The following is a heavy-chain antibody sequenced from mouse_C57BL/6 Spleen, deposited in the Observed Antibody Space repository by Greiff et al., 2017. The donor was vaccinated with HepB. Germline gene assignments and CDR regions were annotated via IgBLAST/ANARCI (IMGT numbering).Heavy chain of an antibody. Sequence: VQLVESGAELAKPGASVKLSCKASGYTFTSYWMHWVKQRPGQGLEWIGYINPSSGYTKYNQKFKDKATLTADKSSSTAYMQLSSLTYEDSAVYYCARDYGSSFYYFDYWGQGTTLTVSS. D-gene: IGHD1-1*01. CDR3: ARDYGSSFYYFDY. J-gene: IGHJ2*01. CDR1: GYTFTSYW. V-gene: IGHV1-7*01. CDR2: INPSSGYT.